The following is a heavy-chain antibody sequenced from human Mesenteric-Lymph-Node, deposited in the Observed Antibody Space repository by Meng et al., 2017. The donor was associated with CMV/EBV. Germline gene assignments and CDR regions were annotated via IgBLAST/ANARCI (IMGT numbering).Heavy chain of an antibody. J-gene: IGHJ3*01. CDR3: ARGGYMEDAFDV. V-gene: IGHV1-69*06. CDR1: GGNFNSYT. Sequence: SVKVSCKASGGNFNSYTITWVRRAPGQGLEWMGGIIPVIGAPNYLQKFQGRVTIGADKSTGTVFLELSGLRSDDTAMYYCARGGYMEDAFDVWGQGTMVTVSS. D-gene: IGHD5-12*01. CDR2: IIPVIGAP.